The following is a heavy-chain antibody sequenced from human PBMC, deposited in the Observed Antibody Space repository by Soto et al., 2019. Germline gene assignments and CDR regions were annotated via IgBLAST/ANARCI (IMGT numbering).Heavy chain of an antibody. V-gene: IGHV1-3*01. Sequence: ASVKVSCKASEYTFTSYTIHWVRQAPGQRLEWMGWINGGNGNTKYSQKFQGRVTITRDTSASTAYMELSSLRSDDTAVYYCARELQGLYCFDYWGQGTLVTVSS. D-gene: IGHD4-4*01. CDR1: EYTFTSYT. CDR3: ARELQGLYCFDY. CDR2: INGGNGNT. J-gene: IGHJ4*02.